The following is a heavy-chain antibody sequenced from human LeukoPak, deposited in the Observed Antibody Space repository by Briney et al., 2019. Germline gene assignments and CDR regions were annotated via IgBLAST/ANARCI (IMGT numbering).Heavy chain of an antibody. CDR2: IYPGDSDT. CDR3: ARLYCSSTSCPNWFDP. J-gene: IGHJ5*02. D-gene: IGHD2-2*01. Sequence: GESLKISCKGSGYSFTSYWIGWVRQMPGKGLEWMGIIYPGDSDTRYSPSFQGQVTISADKSISTAYLQWSSLKASDTAMHYCARLYCSSTSCPNWFDPWGQGTLVTVSS. CDR1: GYSFTSYW. V-gene: IGHV5-51*01.